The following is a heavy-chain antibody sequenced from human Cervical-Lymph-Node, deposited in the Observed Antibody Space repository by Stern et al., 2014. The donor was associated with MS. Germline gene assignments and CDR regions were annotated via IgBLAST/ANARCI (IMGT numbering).Heavy chain of an antibody. J-gene: IGHJ4*02. Sequence: ELQLVESGGGLVQPGGSLRLSCAASGFTFSSYWMSWVRQAPGKGLEWVGNIKQDGSEKYYVDSVKGRFTISRDNAKNSLYLQMNSLRAEDTAVYYCARELGYYDSSGYPSPFDYWGQGTLVTVSS. CDR2: IKQDGSEK. CDR3: ARELGYYDSSGYPSPFDY. CDR1: GFTFSSYW. D-gene: IGHD3-22*01. V-gene: IGHV3-7*01.